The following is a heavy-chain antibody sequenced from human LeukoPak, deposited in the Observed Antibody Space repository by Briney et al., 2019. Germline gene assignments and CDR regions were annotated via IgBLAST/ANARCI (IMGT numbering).Heavy chain of an antibody. CDR1: GFSFSSYA. J-gene: IGHJ4*02. V-gene: IGHV3-23*01. D-gene: IGHD4-17*01. CDR2: ISGSGGNT. CDR3: AKDKGPTGSYYFDY. Sequence: GGSLRLSCTASGFSFSSYAMSWVRQAPGKGLEWVSAISGSGGNTYYADSVKGRFTISRDNSKNTLFLQTNSLRADDTAVYSCAKDKGPTGSYYFDYWGQGTLVTVSS.